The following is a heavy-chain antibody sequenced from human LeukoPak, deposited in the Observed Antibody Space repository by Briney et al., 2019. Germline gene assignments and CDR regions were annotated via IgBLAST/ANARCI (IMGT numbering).Heavy chain of an antibody. J-gene: IGHJ4*02. Sequence: SETLSLTCAVSGYSISSGYYWGWSREPPGKGVEWSGSIYHSGSTYYDQCLKSRVTISVDTSKNQFSLKLSSVTAADTAVYYCARVSRYYDSSGYIDYWGQGTLVTVSS. CDR2: IYHSGST. D-gene: IGHD3-22*01. CDR1: GYSISSGYY. CDR3: ARVSRYYDSSGYIDY. V-gene: IGHV4-38-2*01.